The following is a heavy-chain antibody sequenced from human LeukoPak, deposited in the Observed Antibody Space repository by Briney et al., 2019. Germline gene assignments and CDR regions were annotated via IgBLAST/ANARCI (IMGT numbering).Heavy chain of an antibody. CDR2: INPNSGNT. D-gene: IGHD2-15*01. V-gene: IGHV1-8*02. J-gene: IGHJ4*02. Sequence: GASVKVSCKASGYTFTGYYIHWVRLAPGQGLEWMGWINPNSGNTGYAQKFQGRVTMTRNTSISTAYMELSSLRSEDTAVYYCARAGGYCGRISCPYYFDYWGQGSLVAVSS. CDR1: GYTFTGYY. CDR3: ARAGGYCGRISCPYYFDY.